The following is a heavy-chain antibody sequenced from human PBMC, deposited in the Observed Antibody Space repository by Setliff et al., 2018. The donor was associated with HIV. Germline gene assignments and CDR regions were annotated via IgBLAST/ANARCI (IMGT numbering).Heavy chain of an antibody. CDR2: IYYSGNP. CDR3: ARLWFGESH. J-gene: IGHJ4*02. D-gene: IGHD3-10*01. V-gene: IGHV4-30-4*08. CDR1: GGSISSGYYY. Sequence: SETLSLTCTVSGGSISSGYYYWSWIRQHPGKGLEWIGYIYYSGNPFYNPSLRSRVTISLDTSKNQFSLKLSSVTAADTAVYYCARLWFGESHWGQGTLVTVSS.